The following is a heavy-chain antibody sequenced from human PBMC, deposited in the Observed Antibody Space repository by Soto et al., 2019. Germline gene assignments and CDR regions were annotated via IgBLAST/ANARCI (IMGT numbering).Heavy chain of an antibody. CDR2: ISDSGSTI. V-gene: IGHV3-48*03. CDR1: GFTFGSHE. J-gene: IGHJ4*02. Sequence: EVQLVESGGGLVQPGGSLRLSCAASGFTFGSHEMAWVRQAPGKGLEWVSYISDSGSTIKYADSVKGRFTISRDNAKNSLYLQMNSLRADDTAVYYCAGGVMYSWSYQDWGQGTLVTVSS. CDR3: AGGVMYSWSYQD. D-gene: IGHD1-26*01.